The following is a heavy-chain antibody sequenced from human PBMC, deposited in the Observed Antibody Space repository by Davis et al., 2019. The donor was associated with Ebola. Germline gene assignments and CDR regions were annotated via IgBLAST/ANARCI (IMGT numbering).Heavy chain of an antibody. CDR2: IYYSGTS. CDR3: ARHGRGVGAAPFDN. V-gene: IGHV4-59*08. CDR1: GDSITNYY. J-gene: IGHJ4*02. D-gene: IGHD1-26*01. Sequence: PGGSLRLSCAVSGDSITNYYWSWIRQPPGKGLEWIGYIYYSGTSNNNPSLQSRVTISLDTSKNQFSLKLTSVTAADTAVYYCARHGRGVGAAPFDNWGQGALVTVSS.